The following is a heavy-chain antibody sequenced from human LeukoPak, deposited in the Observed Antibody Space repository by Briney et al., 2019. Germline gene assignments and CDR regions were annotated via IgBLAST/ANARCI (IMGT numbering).Heavy chain of an antibody. CDR1: GFTFSSYS. CDR3: ARDNSGSYYPWCPDY. Sequence: PGGSLRLSCAASGFTFSSYSMNRFRQAPGKGLEWVSSISSGSSYIYYADSLKGRFTISRDNAKNSLYLQMNSLRAEDTAVYYCARDNSGSYYPWCPDYWGQGTLVTVSS. D-gene: IGHD1-26*01. J-gene: IGHJ4*02. CDR2: ISSGSSYI. V-gene: IGHV3-21*01.